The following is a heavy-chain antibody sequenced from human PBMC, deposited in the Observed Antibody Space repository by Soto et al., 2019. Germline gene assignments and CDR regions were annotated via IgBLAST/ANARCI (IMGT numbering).Heavy chain of an antibody. D-gene: IGHD1-1*01. J-gene: IGHJ4*03. CDR3: AKDSHWAINSPTHDY. Sequence: PGGSLRLSCAASGFGFTFSTSAMSWVRQAPGKGLEWVSTFRESGGTTHYANSVKGRFTISRDTSKNMLYLQMNSLRAEDTAIYYCAKDSHWAINSPTHDYWSQGTMVTVSS. V-gene: IGHV3-23*01. CDR1: GFGFTFSTSA. CDR2: FRESGGTT.